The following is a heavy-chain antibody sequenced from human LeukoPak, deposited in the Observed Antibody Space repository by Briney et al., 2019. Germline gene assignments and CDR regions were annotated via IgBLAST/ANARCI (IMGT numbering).Heavy chain of an antibody. D-gene: IGHD2-15*01. V-gene: IGHV4-31*03. J-gene: IGHJ4*02. CDR3: AASVAGRPGLFDY. CDR1: GGSISSGGYY. Sequence: PSETLSLTCTVSGGSISSGGYYWSWIRQHPGTGLEWIGYIYYSGSTYYNPSLKSRITISVDTSKTQFSLKLSSVTAADTAVYYCAASVAGRPGLFDYWGQGTLVTVSS. CDR2: IYYSGST.